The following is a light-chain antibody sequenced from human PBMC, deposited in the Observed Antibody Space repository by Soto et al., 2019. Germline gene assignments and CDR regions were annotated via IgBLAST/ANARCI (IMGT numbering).Light chain of an antibody. V-gene: IGKV1-5*03. J-gene: IGKJ1*01. CDR1: QTISTW. CDR2: KAS. CDR3: QQYNSYSRT. Sequence: DIQMTQSPSTLSASVGDRVTITCRASQTISTWLAWYQHKPGKSPKLLIYKASSLDRGVPSRFSGSGSGTEFTLTISSLQPDDFATYYCQQYNSYSRTFGQGTKVDIK.